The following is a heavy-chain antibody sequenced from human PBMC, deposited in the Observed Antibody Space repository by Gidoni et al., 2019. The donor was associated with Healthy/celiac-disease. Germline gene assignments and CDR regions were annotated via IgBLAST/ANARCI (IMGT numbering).Heavy chain of an antibody. J-gene: IGHJ4*02. CDR3: ARDRNPNRIRFDY. V-gene: IGHV1-18*01. D-gene: IGHD2-21*01. CDR2: ISAYNGNT. Sequence: WISAYNGNTNYAQKLQGRVTMTTDTSTSTAYMELRSLRSDDTAVYYCARDRNPNRIRFDYWGQGTLVTVSS.